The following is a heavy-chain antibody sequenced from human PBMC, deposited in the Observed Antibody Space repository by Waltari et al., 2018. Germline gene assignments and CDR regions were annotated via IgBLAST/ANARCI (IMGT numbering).Heavy chain of an antibody. J-gene: IGHJ4*02. CDR3: APLPGGSGQTFDY. Sequence: EVQLVQSGAEVKKPGATVKISCKAHGYTFIDYFMHWVQQAPGKGLEWVGRIDPEDGETVYAEKFQGRVTITADTSTDTSYLELSSLRSDDTAVYYCAPLPGGSGQTFDYWGQGTLLTVSS. V-gene: IGHV1-69-2*01. CDR1: GYTFIDYF. CDR2: IDPEDGET. D-gene: IGHD3-10*01.